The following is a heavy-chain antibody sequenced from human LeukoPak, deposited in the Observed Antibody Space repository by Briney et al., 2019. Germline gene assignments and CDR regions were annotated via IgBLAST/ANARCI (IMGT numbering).Heavy chain of an antibody. V-gene: IGHV4-59*01. Sequence: SETLSLTCSVAGGSISSDYWAWIRQTPGKGLEWIAYVHSSGHTSYSPSLKSRLAISMDASKNQFFLKLTSVTAADTATYYCANYGPGSYYKAFDYWGQGTLVTVSS. CDR3: ANYGPGSYYKAFDY. CDR1: GGSISSDY. D-gene: IGHD3-10*01. J-gene: IGHJ4*02. CDR2: VHSSGHT.